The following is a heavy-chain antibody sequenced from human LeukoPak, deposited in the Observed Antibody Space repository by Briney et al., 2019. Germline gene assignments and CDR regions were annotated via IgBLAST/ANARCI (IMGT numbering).Heavy chain of an antibody. CDR3: ARQVGYSSGWYIY. CDR2: IYYSGST. Sequence: PSGTLSLTCTVSGGSISTYYWSWIRQPPGKGLEWIGHIYYSGSTNYNPSLKSRVTISVDTSNNQFSLKLTSVTAADTAVYYCARQVGYSSGWYIYWGRGTLVTVSS. V-gene: IGHV4-59*08. CDR1: GGSISTYY. J-gene: IGHJ4*02. D-gene: IGHD6-19*01.